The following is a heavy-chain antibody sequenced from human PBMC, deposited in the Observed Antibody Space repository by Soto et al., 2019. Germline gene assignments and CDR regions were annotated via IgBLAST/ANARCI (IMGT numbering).Heavy chain of an antibody. CDR2: IYYSGST. Sequence: PSETLSLTCTVSGDSVSSRGFYWTWIRQHPEEGLEWIGYIYYSGSTYYNPSLKSRVTISSDRSKNQFSLKLDSVTAADTAVYYCARAYSSWYWDYWGQGTLVTVLL. J-gene: IGHJ4*02. CDR1: GDSVSSRGFY. CDR3: ARAYSSWYWDY. D-gene: IGHD3-22*01. V-gene: IGHV4-31*03.